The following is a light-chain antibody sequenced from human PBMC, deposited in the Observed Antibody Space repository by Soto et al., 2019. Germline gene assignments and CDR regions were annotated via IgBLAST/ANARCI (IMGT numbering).Light chain of an antibody. Sequence: QSVLTQPASVSGSPGQSITISCTGTSTDVGNYNLVSWYQQQHPGKAPKLMIYDVSKRPSGVSNRFSGSKSGNTASLTISGLQAEDEADYYCSSYAGSGNYYLFGTGTKVTVL. CDR1: STDVGNYNL. V-gene: IGLV2-23*02. CDR2: DVS. CDR3: SSYAGSGNYYL. J-gene: IGLJ1*01.